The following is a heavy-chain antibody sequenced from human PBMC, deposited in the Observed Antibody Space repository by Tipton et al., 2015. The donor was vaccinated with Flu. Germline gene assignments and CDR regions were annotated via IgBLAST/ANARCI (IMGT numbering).Heavy chain of an antibody. V-gene: IGHV4-59*01. D-gene: IGHD2-15*01. CDR3: AREYCSGGSCYRDAFDI. CDR2: IYYSGGT. J-gene: IGHJ3*02. CDR1: DDSITYYY. Sequence: GLVKPSETLSLTCTVSDDSITYYYWSWIRQPPGKGLEWIGYIYYSGGTNYNPSLQSRLSISVDSSKNQLSLKLTSVTAADTAVYYCAREYCSGGSCYRDAFDIWGQGTMVTVSS.